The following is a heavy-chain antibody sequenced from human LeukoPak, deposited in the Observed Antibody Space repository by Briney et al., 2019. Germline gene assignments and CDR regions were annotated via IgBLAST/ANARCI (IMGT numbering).Heavy chain of an antibody. J-gene: IGHJ6*02. V-gene: IGHV3-30-3*01. D-gene: IGHD6-6*01. CDR1: GFTFSSYA. CDR2: ISYDGSNK. Sequence: GGSPRLSCAASGFTFSSYAMHWVRQAPGKGLEWVAVISYDGSNKYYADSVKGRFTISRDNSKNTLYLQMNSLRAEDTAVYYCANGARPYYYYYGMDVWGQGTTVTVSS. CDR3: ANGARPYYYYYGMDV.